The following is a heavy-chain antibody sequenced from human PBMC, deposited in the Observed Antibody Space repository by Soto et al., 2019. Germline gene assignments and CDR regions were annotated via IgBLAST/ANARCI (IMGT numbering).Heavy chain of an antibody. V-gene: IGHV3-48*01. CDR3: ARDGEYSSSWYLSWFDP. J-gene: IGHJ5*02. CDR1: GFTFSSYS. D-gene: IGHD6-13*01. CDR2: ISSSSSTI. Sequence: PGGSLRLSCAASGFTFSSYSMNWVRQAPGKGLEWVSYISSSSSTIYYADSVKGRFTISRDNAKNSLYLQMNSLRAEDTAVYYCARDGEYSSSWYLSWFDPWGQGTLVTVSS.